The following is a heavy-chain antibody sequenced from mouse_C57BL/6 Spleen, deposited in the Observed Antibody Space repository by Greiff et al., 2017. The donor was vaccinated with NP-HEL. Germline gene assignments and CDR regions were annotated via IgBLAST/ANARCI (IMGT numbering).Heavy chain of an antibody. J-gene: IGHJ2*01. Sequence: VQLKESGAELVRPGASVTLSCKASGYTFTDYEMHWVKQTPVHGLEWIGAIDPETGGTAYNQKFKGKAILTADKSSSTAYMELRSLTSEDSAVYYCTSYGNYYFDYWGQGTTLTVSS. CDR2: IDPETGGT. D-gene: IGHD2-1*01. CDR1: GYTFTDYE. CDR3: TSYGNYYFDY. V-gene: IGHV1-15*01.